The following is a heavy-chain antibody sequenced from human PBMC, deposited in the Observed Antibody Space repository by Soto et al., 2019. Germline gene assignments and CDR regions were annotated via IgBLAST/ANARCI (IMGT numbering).Heavy chain of an antibody. CDR2: MNANTGKT. V-gene: IGHV1-8*02. D-gene: IGHD6-19*01. J-gene: IGHJ4*02. CDR3: AKNVPNTGWFDY. CDR1: GYTFTSYD. Sequence: ASVKVSCKASGYTFTSYDINCVRQATGQGLEWMGWMNANTGKTGYAQKFQGRVTMTRDTSISTAYMELSSLGSDDTAVYFCAKNVPNTGWFDYWGQGTLVTVSS.